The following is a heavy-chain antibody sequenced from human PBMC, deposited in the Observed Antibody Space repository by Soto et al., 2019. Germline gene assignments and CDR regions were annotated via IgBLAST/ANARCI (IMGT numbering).Heavy chain of an antibody. V-gene: IGHV3-30*03. CDR3: ATHDSSGLFVY. D-gene: IGHD6-19*01. Sequence: GGSLRLSCAASGFTFSSFGMHWVRQAPGKGLEWVALISYDGSNKYYGDTVKGRFTISRDNSKNTVSLQMNSLRAEDTALYYCATHDSSGLFVYWRQGTL. CDR1: GFTFSSFG. CDR2: ISYDGSNK. J-gene: IGHJ4*02.